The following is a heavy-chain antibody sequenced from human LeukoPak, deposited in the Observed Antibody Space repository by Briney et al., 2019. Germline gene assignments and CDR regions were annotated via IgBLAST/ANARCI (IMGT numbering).Heavy chain of an antibody. V-gene: IGHV4-34*01. D-gene: IGHD3-10*01. Sequence: SSGTLSLTCAVYGESFSGYYWSWIRQPPGKGLEWIGEINHSGSTNYNPSLKSRATISVDTSKNQFSLKLSSVTAADTAVYYCARSRPPSGSYYKGRYYFDYWGQGTLVTVSS. CDR2: INHSGST. CDR3: ARSRPPSGSYYKGRYYFDY. CDR1: GESFSGYY. J-gene: IGHJ4*02.